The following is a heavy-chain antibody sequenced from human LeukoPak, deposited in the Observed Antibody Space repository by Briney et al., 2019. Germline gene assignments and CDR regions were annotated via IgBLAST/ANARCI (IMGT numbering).Heavy chain of an antibody. J-gene: IGHJ4*02. CDR2: INPNSGGT. CDR1: GYTFTGYC. V-gene: IGHV1-2*02. CDR3: AREVSYGAGFDY. D-gene: IGHD3-10*01. Sequence: ASVKVSCKASGYTFTGYCMRWVRQAPGQGLEWMGWINPNSGGTNYAQKFQGRVTMTRDTSISTAYMELSRLRSDDAAVYYCAREVSYGAGFDYWGQGTLVTVSS.